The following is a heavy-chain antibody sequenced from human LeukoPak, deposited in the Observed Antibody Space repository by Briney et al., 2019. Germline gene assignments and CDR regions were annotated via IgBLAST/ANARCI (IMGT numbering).Heavy chain of an antibody. CDR1: GYTFTSYA. CDR3: ARGYYYGSGTYEFGFDY. Sequence: ASVKVSCKASGYTFTSYAMHWVRQAPGQRLEWMGWINDGNGNTKYSQKFQGRVTTTRDTSASTAYMELSSLRSEDTAVYYCARGYYYGSGTYEFGFDYWGQGTLVTVSS. CDR2: INDGNGNT. J-gene: IGHJ4*02. V-gene: IGHV1-3*01. D-gene: IGHD3-10*01.